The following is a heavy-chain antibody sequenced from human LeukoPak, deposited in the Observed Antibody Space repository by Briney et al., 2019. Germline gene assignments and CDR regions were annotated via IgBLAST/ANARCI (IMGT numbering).Heavy chain of an antibody. CDR2: MNPNSGNT. D-gene: IGHD1-26*01. Sequence: ASVKVSCKASGYTFTSYDINWVRQATGQGLEWMGWMNPNSGNTGYAQEFQGRVTITRDTSASTAYMELSSLRSEDMAVYYCARGGGTYAFDIWGQGTMVTVSS. CDR3: ARGGGTYAFDI. V-gene: IGHV1-8*03. J-gene: IGHJ3*02. CDR1: GYTFTSYD.